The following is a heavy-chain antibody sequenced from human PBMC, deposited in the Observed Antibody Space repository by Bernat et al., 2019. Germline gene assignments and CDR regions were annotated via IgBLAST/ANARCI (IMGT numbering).Heavy chain of an antibody. V-gene: IGHV3-21*01. Sequence: EVQLVESGGGLVKPGGSLRLSCAASGFTFSSYTMNWVRQAPGKGLEWVSSISSSSSYIYYADSVKGRFTISRDNAKNSLYLKMNSLGAEDTAVYYCARDGESGAFDIWGQGTMVTVSS. D-gene: IGHD3-10*01. CDR2: ISSSSSYI. CDR3: ARDGESGAFDI. CDR1: GFTFSSYT. J-gene: IGHJ3*02.